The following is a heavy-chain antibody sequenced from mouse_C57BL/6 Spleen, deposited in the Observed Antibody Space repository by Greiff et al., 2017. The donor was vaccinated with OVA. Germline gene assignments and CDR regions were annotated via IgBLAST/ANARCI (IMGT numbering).Heavy chain of an antibody. CDR1: GYTFTSYW. J-gene: IGHJ3*01. Sequence: QVQLQQPGAELVRPGSSVKLSCKASGYTFTSYWMDWVKQRPGQGLEWIATIYPSDSETHYNQKFKDKATLTVDKSSSTAYMQLSSLTSEDSAVYYCARRTLDGAYWGQGTLVTVSA. CDR3: ARRTLDGAY. CDR2: IYPSDSET. V-gene: IGHV1-61*01. D-gene: IGHD2-10*02.